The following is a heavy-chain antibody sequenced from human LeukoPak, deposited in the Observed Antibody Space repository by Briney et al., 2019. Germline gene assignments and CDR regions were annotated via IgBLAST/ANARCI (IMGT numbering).Heavy chain of an antibody. D-gene: IGHD3-10*01. Sequence: PGGSLRLPCAASEFTFSSYTMNWVRQAPGKGLEWVSSISSSSSYIYYADSVKGRFTISRDNAKNSLYLQMNSLRAEDTAVYYCARDPLKRRGVIITGDYWGQGTLVTVSS. V-gene: IGHV3-21*01. CDR2: ISSSSSYI. CDR1: EFTFSSYT. CDR3: ARDPLKRRGVIITGDY. J-gene: IGHJ4*02.